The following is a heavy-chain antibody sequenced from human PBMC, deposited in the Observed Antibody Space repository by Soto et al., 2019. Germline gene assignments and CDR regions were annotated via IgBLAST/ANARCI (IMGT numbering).Heavy chain of an antibody. D-gene: IGHD4-4*01. CDR2: IIPIIGII. Sequence: SVKVSCKASGGTFSTYTITWVRQAPGQGLEWMGRIIPIIGIINYAQKFQGRVTISADKFAGTAYMELTGLGSDDTAVYYCAGDPDSHYNDSHASSYPWGQGTLVTVSS. J-gene: IGHJ5*02. CDR3: AGDPDSHYNDSHASSYP. V-gene: IGHV1-69*04. CDR1: GGTFSTYT.